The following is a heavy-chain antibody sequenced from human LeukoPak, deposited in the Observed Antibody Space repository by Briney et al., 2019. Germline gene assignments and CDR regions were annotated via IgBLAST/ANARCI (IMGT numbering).Heavy chain of an antibody. CDR1: GFTFSSYS. D-gene: IGHD3-22*01. Sequence: MAGGSLRLSCAASGFTFSSYSMNWVRQAPGKGLEWVSSISSSSSYIYYADSVKGRFTISRDNAKNSLYLQMNSLRAEVTAVYYCASADAEYYYDSTDAFDIWGQGTMVTVSS. CDR3: ASADAEYYYDSTDAFDI. CDR2: ISSSSSYI. J-gene: IGHJ3*02. V-gene: IGHV3-21*01.